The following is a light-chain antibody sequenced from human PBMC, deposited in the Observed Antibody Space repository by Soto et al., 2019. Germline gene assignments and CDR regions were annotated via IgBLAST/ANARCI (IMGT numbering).Light chain of an antibody. J-gene: IGLJ2*01. Sequence: QSVLTQPPSASGTPGQRVTISCSGGTSSIGTTTVNWYQQLPGTAPTLLIYTNDQRPSGVPDRFSGSKSGTSASLAISGLQSEDEADYYCAAWDGSLNAVLFGGGTKLTVL. CDR2: TND. CDR1: TSSIGTTT. V-gene: IGLV1-44*01. CDR3: AAWDGSLNAVL.